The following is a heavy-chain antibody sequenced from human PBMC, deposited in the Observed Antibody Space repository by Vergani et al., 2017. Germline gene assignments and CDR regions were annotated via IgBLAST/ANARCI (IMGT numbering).Heavy chain of an antibody. V-gene: IGHV4-59*01. CDR3: ARNMVRGVRYYGMDV. D-gene: IGHD3-10*01. Sequence: QVQLQESGSGLVKPSETLSLTCTVSGGSISSYYWSWIRQPPGKGLEWIGYIYYSGSTNYNPSLKSRVTISVDTSKNQFSLKLSSVTAADTAVYYCARNMVRGVRYYGMDVWGQGTTVTVSS. J-gene: IGHJ6*02. CDR1: GGSISSYY. CDR2: IYYSGST.